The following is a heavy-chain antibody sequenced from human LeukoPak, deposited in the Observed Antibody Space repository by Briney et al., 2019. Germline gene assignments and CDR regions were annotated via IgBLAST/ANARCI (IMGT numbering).Heavy chain of an antibody. CDR1: GFSLSSGVVG. CDR3: THTVDYGGNPNDY. D-gene: IGHD4-23*01. CDR2: IYWNDDK. Sequence: ESGPTLVKPTQTLTLTCTFSGFSLSSGVVGVGWIRQPPGKALEWLALIYWNDDKRYSPFLKNRLTITKDTSENQVVLTLTNMEPVDTATYYCTHTVDYGGNPNDYWGQGTLVTVSS. V-gene: IGHV2-5*01. J-gene: IGHJ4*02.